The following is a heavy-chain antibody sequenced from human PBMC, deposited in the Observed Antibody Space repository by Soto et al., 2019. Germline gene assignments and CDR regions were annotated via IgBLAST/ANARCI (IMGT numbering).Heavy chain of an antibody. D-gene: IGHD3-22*01. Sequence: PGGSLRLSCAASGFTFSSYAMSWVRQAPGKGLEWVSAISGSGGSTYYADSVKGRFTISRDNSKNTLYLQMNSLRAEDTAVYYCAKYWGWDRITMIVVVMRAFDIWGQGTMVTVSS. CDR3: AKYWGWDRITMIVVVMRAFDI. CDR1: GFTFSSYA. CDR2: ISGSGGST. J-gene: IGHJ3*02. V-gene: IGHV3-23*01.